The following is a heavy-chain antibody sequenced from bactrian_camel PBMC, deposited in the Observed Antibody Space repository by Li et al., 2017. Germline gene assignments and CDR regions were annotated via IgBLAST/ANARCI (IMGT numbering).Heavy chain of an antibody. J-gene: IGHJ4*01. Sequence: VQLVESGGGLVQPGGSLRLSCVASGFTFANSAMSWVRQAPGKGLEWVSGISAGGMGTYYADSVKGRFIISRDNTKRTLYLQMNSLKIEDSAVYYCAAGGAWALNPRGQGTQVTVS. V-gene: IGHV3S31*01. CDR1: GFTFANSA. D-gene: IGHD3*01. CDR2: ISAGGMGT. CDR3: AAGGAWALNP.